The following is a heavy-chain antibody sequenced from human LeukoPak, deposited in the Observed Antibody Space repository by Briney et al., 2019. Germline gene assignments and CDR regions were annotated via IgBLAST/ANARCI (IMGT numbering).Heavy chain of an antibody. CDR2: IIPILGIA. D-gene: IGHD4-11*01. V-gene: IGHV1-69*04. Sequence: SVKVSCKASGGTFSSYTISWVRQAPGRGLEWMGRIIPILGIANYAQKFQGRVTITADKSTSTAYMELSSLRSEDTAVYYCARDSMTTAGYYYYYYMDVWGKGTTVTVSS. CDR3: ARDSMTTAGYYYYYYMDV. CDR1: GGTFSSYT. J-gene: IGHJ6*03.